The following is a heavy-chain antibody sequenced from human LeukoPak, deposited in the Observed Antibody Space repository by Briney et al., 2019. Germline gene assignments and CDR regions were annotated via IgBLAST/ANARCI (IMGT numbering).Heavy chain of an antibody. CDR2: IRQDGSEK. CDR1: GFTFSSYW. Sequence: PGGSLRLSCAASGFTFSSYWMSWVRQAPGKGLEWVATIRQDGSEKLYVDSVKGRFTISRDNSKSTLYLHMNSLRAEDTAVYYCARDLGAAAGYDYWGQGTLVTVSS. D-gene: IGHD6-13*01. CDR3: ARDLGAAAGYDY. J-gene: IGHJ4*02. V-gene: IGHV3-7*01.